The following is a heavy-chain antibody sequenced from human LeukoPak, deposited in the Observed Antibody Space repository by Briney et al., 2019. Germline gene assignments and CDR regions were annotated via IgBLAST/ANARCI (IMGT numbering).Heavy chain of an antibody. J-gene: IGHJ4*02. V-gene: IGHV1-8*01. Sequence: ASVKVSCKASGYSFTSHDINWVRQATGQGLEWTGWMNPNSGNTGYAQKFQDRVTMTRNTSISTAYLELSSLGSEDTAMYYCASALKRGSAGTLIDHWGQGTLVTVSS. CDR3: ASALKRGSAGTLIDH. CDR2: MNPNSGNT. CDR1: GYSFTSHD. D-gene: IGHD6-13*01.